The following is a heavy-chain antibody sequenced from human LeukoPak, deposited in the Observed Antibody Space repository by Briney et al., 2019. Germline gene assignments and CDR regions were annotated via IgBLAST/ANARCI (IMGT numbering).Heavy chain of an antibody. CDR2: IGTAGDT. V-gene: IGHV3-13*01. CDR1: GFTFSSYD. D-gene: IGHD4-17*01. Sequence: GGSLRLSCAASGFTFSSYDMHWVRHATGKGLEWVSAIGTAGDTYYPGSVKGRFTISRENAKNSLYLQMNSLRAGDTAVYYCARGSYGDSTYYSMDVWGQGTTVTVSS. J-gene: IGHJ6*02. CDR3: ARGSYGDSTYYSMDV.